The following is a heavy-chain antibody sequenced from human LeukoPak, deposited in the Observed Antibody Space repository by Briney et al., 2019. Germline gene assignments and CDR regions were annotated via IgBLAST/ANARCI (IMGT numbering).Heavy chain of an antibody. V-gene: IGHV4-4*09. CDR1: GGSISSYY. Sequence: SETLSLTCTVSGGSISSYYWSWIRQPPGKGLEWIGYIYTSGSTNYNPSLKSRVTISVDTSKNQFSLKLSSVTAADTAVYYCARLQGYCSSTSCYTGMDYYYMDVWGKGTTVTVSS. CDR3: ARLQGYCSSTSCYTGMDYYYMDV. J-gene: IGHJ6*03. D-gene: IGHD2-2*02. CDR2: IYTSGST.